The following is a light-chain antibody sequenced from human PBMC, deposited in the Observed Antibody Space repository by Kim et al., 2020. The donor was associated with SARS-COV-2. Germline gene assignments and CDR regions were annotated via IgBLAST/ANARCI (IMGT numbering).Light chain of an antibody. Sequence: LSVGERATPSCRASQSVNSIYLAWYQQIPGQAPRLLIYGASSRATGIPDRFSGSGSGTDFTLTISRLEPEDFAVYYCQQYGTSPCTFGQGTKLEIK. CDR2: GAS. CDR1: QSVNSIY. J-gene: IGKJ2*02. V-gene: IGKV3-20*01. CDR3: QQYGTSPCT.